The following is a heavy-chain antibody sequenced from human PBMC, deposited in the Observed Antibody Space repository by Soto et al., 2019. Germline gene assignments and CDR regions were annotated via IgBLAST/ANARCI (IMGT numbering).Heavy chain of an antibody. V-gene: IGHV3-48*02. J-gene: IGHJ6*02. D-gene: IGHD3-3*01. CDR3: ARDFWNGYWAPDSMDV. CDR1: GFTFSSYS. CDR2: ISSSSSTI. Sequence: AGGSLRLSCAASGFTFSSYSMNWVRQAPGKGLEWVSYISSSSSTIYYADSVKGRFTISRDNAKNSLYLQMNSLRDEDTAVYYCARDFWNGYWAPDSMDVWGQGTTVTVSS.